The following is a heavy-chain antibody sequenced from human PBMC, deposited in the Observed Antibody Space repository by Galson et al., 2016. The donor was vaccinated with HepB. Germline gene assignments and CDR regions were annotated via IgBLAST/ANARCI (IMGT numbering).Heavy chain of an antibody. CDR3: ARGRDSAVAGTILDY. Sequence: CAISGDSVSSNSAAWNWVRQSPSRGLEWLGRAYYRSMWFNDYAVSVKSRMTITPDTSKNHFSLQLSSVTPEDTAVYYCARGRDSAVAGTILDYWGLGILVTVSS. V-gene: IGHV6-1*01. J-gene: IGHJ4*02. CDR1: GDSVSSNSAA. CDR2: AYYRSMWFN. D-gene: IGHD6-19*01.